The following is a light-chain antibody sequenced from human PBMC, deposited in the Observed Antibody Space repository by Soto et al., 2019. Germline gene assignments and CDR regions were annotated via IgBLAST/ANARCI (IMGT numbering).Light chain of an antibody. CDR3: ATWDFSLRVV. Sequence: QSVLSQPPSVSAAPGQRVTISCSGSTSNIGDNFVSWYQQVPGTAPTLLIYQNNKRPSGIPDRFSGSKSATSATLDITGLQTGDEADYFCATWDFSLRVVCGGGTQLTV. V-gene: IGLV1-51*01. CDR2: QNN. CDR1: TSNIGDNF. J-gene: IGLJ2*01.